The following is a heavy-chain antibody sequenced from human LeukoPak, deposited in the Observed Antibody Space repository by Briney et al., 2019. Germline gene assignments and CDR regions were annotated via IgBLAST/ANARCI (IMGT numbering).Heavy chain of an antibody. J-gene: IGHJ4*02. CDR1: GGSISSYY. D-gene: IGHD6-13*01. Sequence: PSETLSLTCTVSGGSISSYYWGWIRQPAGKGLEWVGRIYTSGSTNYNPSLMSRVTMSLATSKNQFSLNLSSVTAAATAVFYCASDGGDNSGWYGGYYFDYWGQGTLVTVSS. V-gene: IGHV4-4*07. CDR2: IYTSGST. CDR3: ASDGGDNSGWYGGYYFDY.